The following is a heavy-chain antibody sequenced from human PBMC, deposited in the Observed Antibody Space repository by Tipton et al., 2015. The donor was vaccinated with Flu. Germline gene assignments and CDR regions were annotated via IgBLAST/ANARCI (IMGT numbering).Heavy chain of an antibody. D-gene: IGHD1-7*01. V-gene: IGHV4-39*07. J-gene: IGHJ5*02. CDR3: AGYPERNYHWFGP. CDR1: GGSISSSRYY. CDR2: IYHSGTA. Sequence: TLSLTCTVSGGSISSSRYYWGWIRQPPGKGLEWIGSIYHSGTAYYNPSLKSRVTISVDTSKNQISLKLSSVTAADTAVYYCAGYPERNYHWFGPWGQGALVTVSS.